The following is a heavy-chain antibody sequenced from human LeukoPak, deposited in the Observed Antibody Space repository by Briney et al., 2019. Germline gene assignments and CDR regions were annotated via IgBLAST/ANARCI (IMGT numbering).Heavy chain of an antibody. J-gene: IGHJ4*02. V-gene: IGHV3-23*01. Sequence: LGGSLRLSCAASGFTFSSYAMSWVRQPPGKGLEWVSAISGSGASTYYADSVKGRVTISRDNSKNTLYLQMNSLRAEDTAVYYCAKVEESTMVRGVIDYWGQGTLVTVSS. CDR1: GFTFSSYA. CDR3: AKVEESTMVRGVIDY. D-gene: IGHD3-10*01. CDR2: ISGSGAST.